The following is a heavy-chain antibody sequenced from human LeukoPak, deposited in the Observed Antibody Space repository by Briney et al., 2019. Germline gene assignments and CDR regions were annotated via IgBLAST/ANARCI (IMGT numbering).Heavy chain of an antibody. CDR3: PRLPPTEISGWGRPFDY. Sequence: SETLSLTCTVSGGSISSSSYFWGWIRQPPGKGLEWIGSVYDSGSTYYNPSLKSRVTISVDTSKNQFSLKLSSVTAADTAVFYCPRLPPTEISGWGRPFDYWGQGTLVTVSS. J-gene: IGHJ4*02. V-gene: IGHV4-39*01. D-gene: IGHD6-19*01. CDR1: GGSISSSSYF. CDR2: VYDSGST.